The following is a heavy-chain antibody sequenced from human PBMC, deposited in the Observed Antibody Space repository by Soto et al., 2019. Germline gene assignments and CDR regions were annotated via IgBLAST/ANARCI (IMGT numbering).Heavy chain of an antibody. D-gene: IGHD1-7*01. V-gene: IGHV4-4*07. CDR2: ISTTGNT. CDR1: GDTITSFS. CDR3: EGESGENWSYEAY. Sequence: ERRCGTCPVSGDTITSFSWNWIRQSAGKGLEWIGRISTTGNTHYNPSLESRVTMSLDTSKNQFSLKLTSVTAADTAVYYCEGESGENWSYEAYWGQGTLVTLSS. J-gene: IGHJ4*02.